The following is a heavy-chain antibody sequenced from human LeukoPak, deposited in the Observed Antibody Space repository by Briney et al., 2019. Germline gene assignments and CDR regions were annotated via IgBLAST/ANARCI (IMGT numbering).Heavy chain of an antibody. J-gene: IGHJ4*02. Sequence: SETLSLTCTVSGYSISSGYYWGWIRQPPGKGLEWIGSIYHSGSTYYNPSLKSRVTISVDTSKNQFSLKLSSVTAADTAVYYCARRVGVALDYWGQGTLVTVSS. D-gene: IGHD2-21*01. V-gene: IGHV4-38-2*02. CDR2: IYHSGST. CDR3: ARRVGVALDY. CDR1: GYSISSGYY.